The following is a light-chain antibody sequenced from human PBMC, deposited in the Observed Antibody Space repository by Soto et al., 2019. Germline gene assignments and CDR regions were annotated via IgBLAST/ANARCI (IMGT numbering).Light chain of an antibody. CDR2: EVS. J-gene: IGLJ2*01. CDR3: SSYTSSSTLT. Sequence: QSALTQPASLSGSPGQSITISCTGTSSDVGGYNYVSWYQQHPGKAPKLMIYEVSNRPSGISNRFSGSKSGNTASLTISGLQAEDEADYYCSSYTSSSTLTFGGGTKVTVL. CDR1: SSDVGGYNY. V-gene: IGLV2-14*01.